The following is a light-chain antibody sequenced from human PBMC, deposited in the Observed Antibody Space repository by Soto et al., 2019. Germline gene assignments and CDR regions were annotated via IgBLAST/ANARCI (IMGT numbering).Light chain of an antibody. Sequence: DIQMTQSPSSLSASGGDRVTITCRASQTISTDLNWYQQNPGKAPKLLIYAASSLQSGVPSRFSGSGSGTDFTLNISSLQPEVFATYYCQQSSDIPYTFGQGTKLEIK. CDR1: QTISTD. V-gene: IGKV1-39*01. J-gene: IGKJ2*01. CDR3: QQSSDIPYT. CDR2: AAS.